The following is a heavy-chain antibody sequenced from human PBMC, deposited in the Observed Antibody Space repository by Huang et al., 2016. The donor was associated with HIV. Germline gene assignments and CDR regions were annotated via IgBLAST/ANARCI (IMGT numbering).Heavy chain of an antibody. CDR2: ITPGLGAA. CDR1: GDSFKSYA. Sequence: QVQLVQSGAEVKKPGSSVKVSCEASGDSFKSYAISWVRQAPGQGLEWVGGITPGLGAADYAQKVRGRVTITADDSTNTVYMELNSLTSEDTAVYYCARRDASRGSGYYYYYYMDVWGIGTSVTVSS. J-gene: IGHJ6*03. V-gene: IGHV1-69*13. CDR3: ARRDASRGSGYYYYYYMDV. D-gene: IGHD2-2*01.